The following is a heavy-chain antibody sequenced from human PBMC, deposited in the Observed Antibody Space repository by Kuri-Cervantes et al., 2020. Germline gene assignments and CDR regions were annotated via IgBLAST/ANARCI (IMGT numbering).Heavy chain of an antibody. CDR1: GFIVSRNY. D-gene: IGHD3-10*01. CDR2: IHSGGSK. CDR3: ARNLGYFGSGSLSD. Sequence: LTCAASGFIVSRNYMNWVRQAPGKGLACVSVIHSGGSKYYADSVKGRFTISRDNSQNTLYFPMNSLRPEDTAVYSCARNLGYFGSGSLSDWGQGTLVTVSS. V-gene: IGHV3-53*01. J-gene: IGHJ4*02.